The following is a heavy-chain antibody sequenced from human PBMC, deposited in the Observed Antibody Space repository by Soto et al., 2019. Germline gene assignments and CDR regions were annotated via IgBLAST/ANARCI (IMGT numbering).Heavy chain of an antibody. Sequence: EVQLVESGGGLVPPGGSLRLSCAASGFTFSTFDFHWVRQATGKGLEWVSAIGNRGDTHYSASVKGRFTISTDSAKNSLYLQMDSLRVEDTAVYYCARERTPRSIEWEPLQYWGQGTLVTVSS. V-gene: IGHV3-13*01. D-gene: IGHD1-26*01. CDR2: IGNRGDT. CDR3: ARERTPRSIEWEPLQY. CDR1: GFTFSTFD. J-gene: IGHJ4*02.